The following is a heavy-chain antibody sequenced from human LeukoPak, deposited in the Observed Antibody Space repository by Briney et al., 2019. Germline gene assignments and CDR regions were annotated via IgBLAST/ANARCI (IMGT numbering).Heavy chain of an antibody. CDR2: ISAYNGNT. CDR3: AREGGGYYFDY. D-gene: IGHD1-26*01. J-gene: IGHJ4*02. CDR1: GYTFTNYH. Sequence: ASVKVSCKASGYTFTNYHMSWVRQAPGQGLEWMGLISAYNGNTNYAQKLQGRVTTTTDTSTSTAYMELRSLRSDDTAVYYCAREGGGYYFDYRGQGTLVTVSS. V-gene: IGHV1-18*01.